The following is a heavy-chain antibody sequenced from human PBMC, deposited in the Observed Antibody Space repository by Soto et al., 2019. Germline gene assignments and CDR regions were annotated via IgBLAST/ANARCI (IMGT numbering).Heavy chain of an antibody. V-gene: IGHV1-18*01. D-gene: IGHD6-19*01. CDR2: ISAYNGNT. CDR3: ARDLAVAGHNWFDP. CDR1: GYTFTSYG. Sequence: EASVKVSCKASGYTFTSYGISWVRQAPGQGLEWMGWISAYNGNTNYAQKLQGRVTMTTDTSTSTAYMELRSLRSDDTAVYYCARDLAVAGHNWFDPWGQGTLVTVSS. J-gene: IGHJ5*02.